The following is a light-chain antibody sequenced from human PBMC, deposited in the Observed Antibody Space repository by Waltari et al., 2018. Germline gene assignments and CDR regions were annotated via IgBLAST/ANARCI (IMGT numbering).Light chain of an antibody. CDR3: QHRRSWPLT. CDR1: QGMNSW. V-gene: IGKV1D-16*01. J-gene: IGKJ4*01. Sequence: DIQVTQSPSSLSASVGDTVTITCRASQGMNSWLAWYQQKPGKAPRSLIYATSTLQGGTPSRFSGSGSGTDFTLTIDSLQPEDFAVYYCQHRRSWPLTFGGGTKVEIK. CDR2: ATS.